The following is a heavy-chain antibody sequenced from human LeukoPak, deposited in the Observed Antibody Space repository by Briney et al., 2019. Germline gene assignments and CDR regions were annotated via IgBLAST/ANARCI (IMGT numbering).Heavy chain of an antibody. CDR2: ISSSGSTI. V-gene: IGHV3-48*03. CDR3: ASLYYDSSGYYQDYYYYYYMDV. Sequence: GGSLRLSCAASGFTFSSYEMNWVGQAPGKGLEWVSYISSSGSTIYYADSVKGRFTISRENAKNSLYLQMNRLRAEDTAFYYCASLYYDSSGYYQDYYYYYYMDVWGKGTTFTVSS. J-gene: IGHJ6*03. D-gene: IGHD3-22*01. CDR1: GFTFSSYE.